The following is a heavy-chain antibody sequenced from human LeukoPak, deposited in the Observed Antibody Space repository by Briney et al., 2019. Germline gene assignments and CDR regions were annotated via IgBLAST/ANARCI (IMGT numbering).Heavy chain of an antibody. Sequence: PSETLSLTCTVSGGSFNSYYWSWIRQPPGKGLEWIGVICDNGNTDYNPSLKSRVTISVDTSKSQFSLKLSSLAAADTAVYYCATGRDPYKTGHWGQGTLVTVSS. D-gene: IGHD5-24*01. CDR1: GGSFNSYY. V-gene: IGHV4-59*01. CDR3: ATGRDPYKTGH. J-gene: IGHJ4*02. CDR2: ICDNGNT.